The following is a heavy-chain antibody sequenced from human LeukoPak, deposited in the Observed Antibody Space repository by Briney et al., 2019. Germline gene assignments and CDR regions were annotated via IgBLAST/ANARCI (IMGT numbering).Heavy chain of an antibody. V-gene: IGHV4-38-2*02. CDR1: GYSISSGYY. J-gene: IGHJ4*02. Sequence: PSGTLSLTCTVSGYSISSGYYWGWIRQPPGKGLEWIGSIYHSGSTYYNPSLKSRVTISVDTSKNQFSLKLSSVTAADTAVYYCARFGGWQYYFDYWGQGTLVTVSS. CDR3: ARFGGWQYYFDY. CDR2: IYHSGST. D-gene: IGHD6-19*01.